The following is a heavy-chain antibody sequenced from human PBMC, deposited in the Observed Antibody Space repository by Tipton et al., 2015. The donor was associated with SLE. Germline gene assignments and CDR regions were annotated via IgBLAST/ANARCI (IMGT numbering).Heavy chain of an antibody. D-gene: IGHD2-15*01. CDR3: VKSFVVVSPRDYYYYMDV. Sequence: LRLSCTVSGDSFSSGSSSWNWVRQPAGKGLEWIGLIYNSGITNYNPSLQSRVTLPVDMSKNQFSLRLSSVTAADTGVYYCVKSFVVVSPRDYYYYMDVWGKGTTVTVSS. J-gene: IGHJ6*03. CDR2: IYNSGIT. CDR1: GDSFSSGSSS. V-gene: IGHV4-61*02.